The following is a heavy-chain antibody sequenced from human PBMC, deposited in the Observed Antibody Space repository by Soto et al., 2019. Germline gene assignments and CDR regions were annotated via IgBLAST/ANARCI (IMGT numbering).Heavy chain of an antibody. J-gene: IGHJ4*02. D-gene: IGHD6-19*01. CDR1: GFSFTDNW. V-gene: IGHV3-66*01. CDR2: IYSGGST. Sequence: GGSLRLSCAASGFSFTDNWMHWVRQAPGKGLEWVSIIYSGGSTYYADSVKGRFTISRDDSKNTLYLQMNGLRVEDTAVYHCARSPESSGWHGGFDYWGQGTPVTVSS. CDR3: ARSPESSGWHGGFDY.